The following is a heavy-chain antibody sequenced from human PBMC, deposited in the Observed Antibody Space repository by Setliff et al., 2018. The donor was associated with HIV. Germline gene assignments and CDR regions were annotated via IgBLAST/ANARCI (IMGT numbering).Heavy chain of an antibody. V-gene: IGHV3-11*04. CDR2: INGYGKII. J-gene: IGHJ3*02. CDR3: ARNGRSSGWIDVFDI. Sequence: GGSLRLSCAASGFTFSDYYMSWIRQAPGKGLEWVADINGYGKIIYYADFVEGRFTISRDNANRSLSLQVNTLRAEDTAVYYCARNGRSSGWIDVFDIWGQATKVTVS. D-gene: IGHD3-9*01. CDR1: GFTFSDYY.